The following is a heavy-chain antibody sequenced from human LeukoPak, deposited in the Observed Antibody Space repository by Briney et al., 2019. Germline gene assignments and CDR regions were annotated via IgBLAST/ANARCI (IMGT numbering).Heavy chain of an antibody. J-gene: IGHJ4*02. D-gene: IGHD6-13*01. CDR3: ARDRSLIAAAGTAPDY. CDR1: GFTFSDYY. Sequence: GGSLRLSCAASGFTFSDYYMSWIRQAPGKGLEWVAVISYDGSNKYYADSVKGRFTIARDNSKNTLYLQMNSLRAEDTAVYYCARDRSLIAAAGTAPDYWGQGTLVTVSS. CDR2: ISYDGSNK. V-gene: IGHV3-30*03.